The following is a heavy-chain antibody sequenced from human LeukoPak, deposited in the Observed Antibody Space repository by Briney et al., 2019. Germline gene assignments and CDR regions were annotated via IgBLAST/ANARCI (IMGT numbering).Heavy chain of an antibody. D-gene: IGHD5-24*01. CDR2: IIPIFGTA. V-gene: IGHV1-69*05. CDR1: GGTFSSYA. J-gene: IGHJ4*02. Sequence: SVKVSCKASGGTFSSYATSWVRQAPGQGLEWMGRIIPIFGTANYAQKFQGRVTITTDESTSTAYMELSSLRSEDTAVYYCARDPPRRDGYNREGDYWGQGTLVTVSS. CDR3: ARDPPRRDGYNREGDY.